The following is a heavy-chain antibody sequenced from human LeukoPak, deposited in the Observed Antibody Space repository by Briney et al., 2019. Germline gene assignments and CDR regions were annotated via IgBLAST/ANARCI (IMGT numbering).Heavy chain of an antibody. V-gene: IGHV4-59*08. CDR2: IYYSGST. Sequence: SETLSLTCTVSGDSISSYYWSWVRQPPGKGLEWIGYIYYSGSTNYNLSLKSRVTISVDTSKNQFSLKLSSVTAADTAVYYCARRGAGDSSGYYTYFDYWGQGTLVTVSS. D-gene: IGHD3-22*01. J-gene: IGHJ4*02. CDR3: ARRGAGDSSGYYTYFDY. CDR1: GDSISSYY.